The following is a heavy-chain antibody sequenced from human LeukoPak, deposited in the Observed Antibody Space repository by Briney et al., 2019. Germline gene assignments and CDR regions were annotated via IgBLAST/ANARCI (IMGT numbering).Heavy chain of an antibody. Sequence: GGSLRLSCSASGFTFSSYAMHWVRQAPGKGMEWVSTIYSGGSTYYAASVKDRFSISRDDSKNTLHLQMSTLRDEDTAVYYCARGFQDKDGYKNYFESWGQGTLVTVSS. J-gene: IGHJ4*02. CDR2: IYSGGST. CDR1: GFTFSSYA. D-gene: IGHD5-24*01. CDR3: ARGFQDKDGYKNYFES. V-gene: IGHV3-66*01.